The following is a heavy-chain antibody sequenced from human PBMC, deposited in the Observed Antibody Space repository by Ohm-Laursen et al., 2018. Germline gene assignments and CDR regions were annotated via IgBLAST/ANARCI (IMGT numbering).Heavy chain of an antibody. CDR2: IYSGGST. CDR1: GFTVSSNY. Sequence: SLRLSCAASGFTVSSNYMSWVRQAPGKGLEWVSVIYSGGSTYYADSVKGRFTISRDNAKNSLYLQMNSLRADDTAVYYCARDLQLPPYYFDYWGQGTLVTVSS. D-gene: IGHD2-2*01. CDR3: ARDLQLPPYYFDY. J-gene: IGHJ4*02. V-gene: IGHV3-53*01.